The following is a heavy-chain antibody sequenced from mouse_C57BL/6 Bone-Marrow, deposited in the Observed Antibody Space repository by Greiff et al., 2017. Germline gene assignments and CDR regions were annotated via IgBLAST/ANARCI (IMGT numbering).Heavy chain of an antibody. Sequence: VKLMESGAELVRPGASVKLSCKASGHTFTDYYINWVKQRPGQGLEWIARIYPGSGNTYYNEKFKGKATLTAEKSSSTAYMQLSSLTSEDSAVYFCAKTLYYYGSSSWFAYWGQGTLVTVSA. V-gene: IGHV1-76*01. D-gene: IGHD1-1*01. CDR1: GHTFTDYY. CDR2: IYPGSGNT. CDR3: AKTLYYYGSSSWFAY. J-gene: IGHJ3*01.